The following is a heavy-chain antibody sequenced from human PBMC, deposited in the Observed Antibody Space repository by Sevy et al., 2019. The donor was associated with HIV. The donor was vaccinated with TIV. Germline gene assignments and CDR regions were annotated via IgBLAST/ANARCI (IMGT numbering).Heavy chain of an antibody. CDR3: ARRGAGGYFFDY. Sequence: GGSLRLSCATSGFTFTTYEMNWVRQAPGKGLEWVSYISFSGSTIYYADSVKGRFTISRDSARNALYLQMNSLGAEDTAVYYCARRGAGGYFFDYWGQGTLVIVFS. D-gene: IGHD3-9*01. CDR2: ISFSGSTI. V-gene: IGHV3-48*03. J-gene: IGHJ4*02. CDR1: GFTFTTYE.